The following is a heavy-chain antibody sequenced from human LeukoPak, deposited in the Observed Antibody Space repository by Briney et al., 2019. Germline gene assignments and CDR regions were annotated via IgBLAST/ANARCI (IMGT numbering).Heavy chain of an antibody. CDR1: GFTVSSNY. CDR3: ARSPVLRFLEWLFFDY. D-gene: IGHD3-3*01. CDR2: IYSGGST. J-gene: IGHJ4*02. V-gene: IGHV3-66*01. Sequence: PGGSLRLSCAASGFTVSSNYMSWVRQAPGKGLEWDSVIYSGGSTYYADSVKGRFTISRDNSKNTLYLQMNSLRAEDTAVYYCARSPVLRFLEWLFFDYWGQGTLVTVSS.